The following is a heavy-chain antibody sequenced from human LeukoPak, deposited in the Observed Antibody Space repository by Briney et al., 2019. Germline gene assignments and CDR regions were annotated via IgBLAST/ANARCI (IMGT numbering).Heavy chain of an antibody. D-gene: IGHD2-15*01. Sequence: GGSLRLSCAASGFTFSSYSMNWVRQAPGKGLEWVSAISGSGGSTYYADSVKGRFTISRDNSKNTLYLQMNSLRAEDTAVYYCAKFYGTATRRFDYWGQGTLVTVSS. CDR2: ISGSGGST. CDR1: GFTFSSYS. V-gene: IGHV3-23*01. J-gene: IGHJ4*02. CDR3: AKFYGTATRRFDY.